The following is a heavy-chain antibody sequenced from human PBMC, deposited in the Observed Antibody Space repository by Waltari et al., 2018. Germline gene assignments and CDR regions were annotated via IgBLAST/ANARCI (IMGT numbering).Heavy chain of an antibody. CDR3: TTRVAISGVPGMPDY. CDR2: SYSHCTT. Sequence: EVQLVESGGGLIQAGGSLRLSCAASGFTVSSTYMAWVRQAPGKGVESVAMSYSHCTTSYADSLKGRFTIARDNAKNTLFLQMSSVRVDDTAMYYCTTRVAISGVPGMPDYWGQGTLVTVSS. V-gene: IGHV3-53*01. CDR1: GFTVSSTY. J-gene: IGHJ4*02. D-gene: IGHD2-15*01.